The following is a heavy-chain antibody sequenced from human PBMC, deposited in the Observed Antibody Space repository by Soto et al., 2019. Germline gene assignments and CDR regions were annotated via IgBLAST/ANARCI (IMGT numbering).Heavy chain of an antibody. CDR3: ARMDGDYNYYAMDV. D-gene: IGHD4-17*01. J-gene: IGHJ6*02. CDR2: FFSDAER. V-gene: IGHV2-26*01. Sequence: SGPTLVNPTETLTLTCTVPGFSLNNPRMGVSWIRQPPGKPLEWLAHFFSDAERSYSASMQSRLTMSTDTSGSQVVLTMTNMDPVDTATYFCARMDGDYNYYAMDVWGQGTTVTVSS. CDR1: GFSLNNPRMG.